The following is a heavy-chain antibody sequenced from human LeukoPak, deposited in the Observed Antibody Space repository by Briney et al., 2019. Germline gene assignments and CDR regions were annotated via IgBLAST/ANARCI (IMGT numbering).Heavy chain of an antibody. Sequence: GGSLRLSCAASGFTFSSYSMNWVRQAPGKGLEWVSSISSSSSYIYYADSVKGRFSISRDNAKNSVYLQMNSLRAEDTAVYYCARGFGLAYYYYSMDVWGKGTTVTISS. D-gene: IGHD3-16*01. J-gene: IGHJ6*03. CDR1: GFTFSSYS. CDR2: ISSSSSYI. V-gene: IGHV3-21*01. CDR3: ARGFGLAYYYYSMDV.